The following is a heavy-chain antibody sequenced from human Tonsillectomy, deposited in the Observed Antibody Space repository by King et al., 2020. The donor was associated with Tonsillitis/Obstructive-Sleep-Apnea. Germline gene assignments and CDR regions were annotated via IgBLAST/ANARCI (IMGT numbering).Heavy chain of an antibody. CDR2: IYYSGST. CDR3: ARHPEKYTYYSCYMDV. Sequence: LQLQESGPGLVKPSETLSLTCTVSGGSISSSSFYWGWIRQPPGKGLEWIGTIYYSGSTDYNPSLKSRVTISVDTAKNQFSLKLSSGTAADTAVYCCARHPEKYTYYSCYMDVWGKGTTVTVSS. J-gene: IGHJ6*03. V-gene: IGHV4-39*01. D-gene: IGHD1-14*01. CDR1: GGSISSSSFY.